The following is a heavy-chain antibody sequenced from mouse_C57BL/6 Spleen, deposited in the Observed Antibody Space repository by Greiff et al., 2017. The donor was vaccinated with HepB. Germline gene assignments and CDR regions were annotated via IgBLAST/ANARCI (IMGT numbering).Heavy chain of an antibody. J-gene: IGHJ3*01. V-gene: IGHV1-52*01. CDR1: GYTFTRYW. Sequence: QVQLKESGAELVRPGSSVKLSCKASGYTFTRYWMHWVKQRPIQGLEWIGNIDPSDSETHYNQKFKDKATLTVDKSSSTAYMQLSSLTSEDSSVYYCAREGSYGPFAYWGQGTLVTVSA. D-gene: IGHD1-1*02. CDR3: AREGSYGPFAY. CDR2: IDPSDSET.